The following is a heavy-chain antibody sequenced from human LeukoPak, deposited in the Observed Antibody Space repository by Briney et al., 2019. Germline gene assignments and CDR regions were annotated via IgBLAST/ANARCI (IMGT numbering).Heavy chain of an antibody. Sequence: PSETLSLTCTVSGGSISSGDYYWSWIRQPPGKGLEWIGYIYYSGSTYYNPSLKSRVTISVDTSKNQFSLKLSSVTAADTAVYYCARGHSGWYRWFDPWGQGTLVTVSS. CDR2: IYYSGST. V-gene: IGHV4-30-4*01. CDR1: GGSISSGDYY. CDR3: ARGHSGWYRWFDP. J-gene: IGHJ5*02. D-gene: IGHD6-19*01.